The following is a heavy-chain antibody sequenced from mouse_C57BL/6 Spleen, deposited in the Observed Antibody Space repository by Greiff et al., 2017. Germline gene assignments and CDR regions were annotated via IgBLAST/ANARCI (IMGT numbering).Heavy chain of an antibody. J-gene: IGHJ3*01. D-gene: IGHD2-3*01. CDR2: INPYNGGT. CDR3: ARSDGYYVAY. V-gene: IGHV1-19*01. Sequence: EVQLQQSGPVLVKPGASVKMSCKASGYTFTDYYMNWVKQSHGKSLEWIGVINPYNGGTSYNQKFKGKATLTVDKSSSTAYMELNSLTSEDSAVYYCARSDGYYVAYWGQGTLVTVSA. CDR1: GYTFTDYY.